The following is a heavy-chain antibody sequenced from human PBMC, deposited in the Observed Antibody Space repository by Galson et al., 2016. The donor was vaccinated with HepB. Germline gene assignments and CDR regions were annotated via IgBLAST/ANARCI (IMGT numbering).Heavy chain of an antibody. Sequence: SETLSLTCGVSGGSISTYYWSWIRQPPGKGLEWIGYILYTGNTNYNPSLKSRVALSLDPSSNQISLKLTSMPAADTAVYYCVAGTAPRPGYWGQGILVTVSS. V-gene: IGHV4-59*01. D-gene: IGHD6-6*01. J-gene: IGHJ4*02. CDR1: GGSISTYY. CDR2: ILYTGNT. CDR3: VAGTAPRPGY.